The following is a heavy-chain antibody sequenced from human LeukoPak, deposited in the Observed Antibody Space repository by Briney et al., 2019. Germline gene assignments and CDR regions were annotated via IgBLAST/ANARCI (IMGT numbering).Heavy chain of an antibody. D-gene: IGHD6-19*01. V-gene: IGHV4-39*01. CDR3: ARRYSSGERDY. J-gene: IGHJ4*02. CDR1: GGSISSSSYY. Sequence: DPSETLSLTCTVSGGSISSSSYYWGWIRQPPGKGLEWIGSIYYSGSTYYNPSLKSRDTISVDTSKNQFSLKLSSVTAADTAVYYCARRYSSGERDYWGQGILVTVSS. CDR2: IYYSGST.